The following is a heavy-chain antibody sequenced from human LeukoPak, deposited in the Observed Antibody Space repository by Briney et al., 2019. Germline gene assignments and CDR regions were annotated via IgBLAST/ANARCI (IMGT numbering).Heavy chain of an antibody. V-gene: IGHV3-23*01. Sequence: PGGSLRLSCAASGFTFSSYAMSWVRQAPGKGLEWVSAISGSAGSTYYADSVKGRFTISRDNAKNSLYLQMNSLRAEDTAVYYCARREVAADIYYYYYYMDVWGKGTTVTISS. CDR2: ISGSAGST. J-gene: IGHJ6*03. CDR3: ARREVAADIYYYYYYMDV. D-gene: IGHD2-15*01. CDR1: GFTFSSYA.